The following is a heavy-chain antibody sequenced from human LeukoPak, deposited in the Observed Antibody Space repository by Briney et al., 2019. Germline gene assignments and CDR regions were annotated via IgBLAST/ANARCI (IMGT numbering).Heavy chain of an antibody. D-gene: IGHD6-13*01. V-gene: IGHV6-1*01. CDR2: TYYRYKWYN. CDR1: GDSVSSNSAA. Sequence: SQTVSLTCAISGDSVSSNSAAWKWIRQSPSRGLECLGRTYYRYKWYNDYAVSGHSRITHNPDTSKNQFSLQLNSVTPEDTAVYYCARDEQQQPCYYYGMDVWGKGTTVTVSS. CDR3: ARDEQQQPCYYYGMDV. J-gene: IGHJ6*04.